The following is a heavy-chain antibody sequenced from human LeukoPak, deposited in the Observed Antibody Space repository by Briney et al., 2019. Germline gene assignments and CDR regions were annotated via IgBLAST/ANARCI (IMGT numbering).Heavy chain of an antibody. J-gene: IGHJ4*02. CDR2: INPNSGAT. Sequence: ASVKVSCKASGYTFSVYNIHWVRQAPGQGLEWMGCINPNSGATSYAQKFQGRITMTRDTSISTAYMELDRLSSDDMAVFYCARGDRLPIDYWGLGTQVTVSS. V-gene: IGHV1-2*02. CDR1: GYTFSVYN. CDR3: ARGDRLPIDY.